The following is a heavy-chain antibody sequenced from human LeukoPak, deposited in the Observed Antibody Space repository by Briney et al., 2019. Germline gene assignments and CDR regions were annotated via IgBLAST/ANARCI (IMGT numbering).Heavy chain of an antibody. CDR2: ISSSSSYI. V-gene: IGHV3-21*01. CDR1: GFTFSRYS. Sequence: GGSLRLSCAASGFTFSRYSMIWARQAPGEGLECVSSISSSSSYIHYAHSVQDRFTISRDNAKHSLYLQMNSLRAEDTAVYFCARTPMVRGGSHLDYWGQGTLVTVSS. CDR3: ARTPMVRGGSHLDY. D-gene: IGHD3-10*01. J-gene: IGHJ4*02.